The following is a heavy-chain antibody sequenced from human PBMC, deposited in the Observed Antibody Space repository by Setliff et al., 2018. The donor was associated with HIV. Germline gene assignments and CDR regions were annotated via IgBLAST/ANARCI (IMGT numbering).Heavy chain of an antibody. D-gene: IGHD3-22*01. Sequence: GGSLRLSCAASGFTFSSYGMHWVRQAPSKGLEWVAVIWYDGSNKYYADSVKGRFTISRDNSKNTLYLQMNSLRAEDTAVYYCARASYYYDSSGWVDYWGQGTLVTVSS. J-gene: IGHJ4*02. CDR2: IWYDGSNK. CDR1: GFTFSSYG. V-gene: IGHV3-33*08. CDR3: ARASYYYDSSGWVDY.